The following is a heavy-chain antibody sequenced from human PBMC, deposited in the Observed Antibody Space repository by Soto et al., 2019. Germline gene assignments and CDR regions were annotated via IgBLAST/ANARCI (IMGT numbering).Heavy chain of an antibody. CDR1: GGSISSYY. CDR2: VYYNGNS. J-gene: IGHJ3*02. V-gene: IGHV4-59*01. Sequence: QMQLQESGPGLVKPSETLSLTCSVSGGSISSYYWSWIRQSPGNGLEWIAYVYYNGNSNYNPSLRIRATISLDTSNKQVSLKLTSVTAADTAVYYCAREGTGIDAFDIWGQGTMVTVSS. CDR3: AREGTGIDAFDI.